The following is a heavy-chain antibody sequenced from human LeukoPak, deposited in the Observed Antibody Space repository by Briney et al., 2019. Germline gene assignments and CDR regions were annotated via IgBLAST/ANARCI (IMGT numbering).Heavy chain of an antibody. J-gene: IGHJ4*02. CDR1: GFTFSSYS. Sequence: GGSLRLSCAASGFTFSSYSMNWVRQAPGKGLEWVSSISSSSSYIYYADSVKGRFTISRDNAKNSLYLQMNSLRAEDTAVYYCARETGGSTGRAPIDYWGQGTLVTVSS. CDR2: ISSSSSYI. D-gene: IGHD2-8*02. V-gene: IGHV3-21*01. CDR3: ARETGGSTGRAPIDY.